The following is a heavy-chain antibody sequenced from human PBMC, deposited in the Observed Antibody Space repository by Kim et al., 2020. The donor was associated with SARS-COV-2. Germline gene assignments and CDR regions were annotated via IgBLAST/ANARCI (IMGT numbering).Heavy chain of an antibody. J-gene: IGHJ4*02. Sequence: KGRFTISRDNSKNTLYLQMSSLRAEDTAVYYCAKGEGFFGVADGPHYYFDYWGQGTLVTVSS. D-gene: IGHD3-3*01. CDR3: AKGEGFFGVADGPHYYFDY. V-gene: IGHV3-30*02.